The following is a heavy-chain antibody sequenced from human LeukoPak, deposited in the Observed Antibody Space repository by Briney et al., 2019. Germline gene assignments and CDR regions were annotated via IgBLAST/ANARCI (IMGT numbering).Heavy chain of an antibody. CDR3: ARQPSSSSRSVMDV. V-gene: IGHV5-51*01. J-gene: IGHJ6*02. D-gene: IGHD6-13*01. Sequence: GESLKISCKASGYSFTNYWIAWVRQMPGKGLEWMGIIYPGDSDTRYSPSFRGQVTISADKSISTAYLQWSSLKASDTAMYYCARQPSSSSRSVMDVWGQGTTVTVPS. CDR2: IYPGDSDT. CDR1: GYSFTNYW.